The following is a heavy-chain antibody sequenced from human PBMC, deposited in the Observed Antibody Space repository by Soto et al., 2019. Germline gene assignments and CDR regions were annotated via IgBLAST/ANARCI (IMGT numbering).Heavy chain of an antibody. D-gene: IGHD2-2*01. CDR2: IIPMFGIT. CDR3: ATFYEGDCTTTTCYGDFDY. V-gene: IGHV1-69*02. J-gene: IGHJ4*02. Sequence: QVHLVQAGAEVKKPGSSVKVSCRASGGTFNRYSISWVRQAPGQGLEWMGRIIPMFGITNYAQKFQGRVMITADKSANTVYMEVSGLRSEDTAMYYCATFYEGDCTTTTCYGDFDYCGQGTLVTVSS. CDR1: GGTFNRYS.